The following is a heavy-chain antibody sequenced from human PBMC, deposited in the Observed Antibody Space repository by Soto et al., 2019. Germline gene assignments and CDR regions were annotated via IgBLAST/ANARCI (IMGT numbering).Heavy chain of an antibody. CDR3: GRDGSGGIIDS. Sequence: QVQLVQSGAEVKKPGASVKVSCKTSGYTFTGYGIXXVRQAPGHGLEWMGWISVFNGNTKYGQNIQDRVIMTTDTSTSTAYMELRSLRSDDTAVYFCGRDGSGGIIDSWGQGTMLIVSS. V-gene: IGHV1-18*01. CDR1: GYTFTGYG. J-gene: IGHJ3*01. D-gene: IGHD2-15*01. CDR2: ISVFNGNT.